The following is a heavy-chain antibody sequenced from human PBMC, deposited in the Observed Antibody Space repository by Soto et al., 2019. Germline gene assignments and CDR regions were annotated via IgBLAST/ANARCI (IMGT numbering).Heavy chain of an antibody. CDR3: ARVRFGEWGYAMDV. Sequence: QVQLVESGGGLVKPGGSLRLSCAASGLTFSDCYMNWIRQAPGKGLEWVSYISSSGSSINYADSVKGRFTISRDNAKNSLYLQMNSLRAEDTAIYYCARVRFGEWGYAMDVWGQGTKVTVSS. J-gene: IGHJ6*02. V-gene: IGHV3-11*01. CDR1: GLTFSDCY. CDR2: ISSSGSSI. D-gene: IGHD3-10*01.